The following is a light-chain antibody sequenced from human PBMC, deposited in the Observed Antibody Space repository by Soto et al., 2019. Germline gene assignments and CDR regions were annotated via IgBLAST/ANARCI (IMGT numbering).Light chain of an antibody. CDR3: KQYSSSPPIT. CDR1: ESVIKY. V-gene: IGKV3-20*01. Sequence: EIVLTQSPGTLSLSPGERATISCRASESVIKYLAWYQQKPGQAPRLLIHDASSRATGIPYRFSGSMSGTNFTLTMNSLEPEDFAVYYCKQYSSSPPITFGQGTRLEIK. CDR2: DAS. J-gene: IGKJ5*01.